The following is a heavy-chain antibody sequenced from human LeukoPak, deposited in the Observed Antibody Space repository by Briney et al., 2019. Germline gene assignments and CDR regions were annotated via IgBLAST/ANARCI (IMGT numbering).Heavy chain of an antibody. CDR2: IYYSGST. Sequence: SETLSLTCTVSGGSISSSSYYWGWIRQPPGKGLEWIGSIYYSGSTYYNPSLKSRVTISVDTSKNQFSLKLSSVTAADTAVYYCARSGYSGYDYYYWGLGTLVTVSS. J-gene: IGHJ4*02. D-gene: IGHD5-12*01. CDR3: ARSGYSGYDYYY. V-gene: IGHV4-39*01. CDR1: GGSISSSSYY.